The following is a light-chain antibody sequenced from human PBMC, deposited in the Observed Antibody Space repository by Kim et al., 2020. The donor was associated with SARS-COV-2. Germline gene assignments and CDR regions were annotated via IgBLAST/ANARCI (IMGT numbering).Light chain of an antibody. CDR3: QQYGDSPKT. CDR1: QRVTSTY. Sequence: SPGESATRSCRASQRVTSTYLAWYQQRPGQAPRLLISDVSSRATGIPDRFSGSGSGTDFTLTISRLEPEDFVMYYCQQYGDSPKTFGQGTKVDIK. CDR2: DVS. V-gene: IGKV3-20*01. J-gene: IGKJ1*01.